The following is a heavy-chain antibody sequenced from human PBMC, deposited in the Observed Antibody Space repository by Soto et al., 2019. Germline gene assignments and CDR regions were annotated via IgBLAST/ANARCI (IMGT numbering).Heavy chain of an antibody. V-gene: IGHV1-3*01. J-gene: IGHJ6*02. Sequence: QVQLVQSGAEVKKPGASVKVSCKTSGYTFTNYAIHWVRQAPGQRLEWMGWINAGNGNTKYSQKFQGRATITRDTSASTAYMELSSLRSEETAVYYCASIKYGYGYYYYGLDVWGQGTTVTVSS. CDR1: GYTFTNYA. D-gene: IGHD5-18*01. CDR2: INAGNGNT. CDR3: ASIKYGYGYYYYGLDV.